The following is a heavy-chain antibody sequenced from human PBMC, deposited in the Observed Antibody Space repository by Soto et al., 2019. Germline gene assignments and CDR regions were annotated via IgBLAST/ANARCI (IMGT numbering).Heavy chain of an antibody. CDR1: GGSIRSGDDS. V-gene: IGHV4-30-4*01. CDR2: IYYSGST. Sequence: QVQLQESGPGLVKPSQTLSLTCTVSGGSIRSGDDSWTWIRQPPGKGLEWIGYIYYSGSTYYNPSLERRVTMSVDTSKNQFSLRLTSVTAADTAVYYCASGWIHLWAWGQGTLVTVSP. CDR3: ASGWIHLWA. J-gene: IGHJ5*02. D-gene: IGHD5-18*01.